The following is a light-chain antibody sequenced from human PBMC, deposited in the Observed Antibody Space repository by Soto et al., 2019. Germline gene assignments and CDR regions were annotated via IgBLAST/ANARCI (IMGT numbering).Light chain of an antibody. Sequence: DVVLTQSPLSLPVTLGQPASISCTSSQALVYCDVNTYLICVQQRPGQSPRGIIYNVSRRDSGVPDRLSGSGSGTDFTLKISRVEAEDVGIYYCMQNTHWTRTFGQGTKVEIK. J-gene: IGKJ1*01. CDR3: MQNTHWTRT. V-gene: IGKV2-30*01. CDR2: NVS. CDR1: QALVYCDVNTY.